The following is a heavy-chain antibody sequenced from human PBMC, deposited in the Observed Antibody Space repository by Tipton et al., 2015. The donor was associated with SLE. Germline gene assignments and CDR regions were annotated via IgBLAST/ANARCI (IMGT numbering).Heavy chain of an antibody. Sequence: SLRLSCVASGFTFSSYEMTWVRQAPGKGLEWVAYVSASGSPINYADSVKGRFTVARDNAKRSLYLQMSSLRAEDTALYYCARGYCPGGVCYTDYFDYWGQGTLVTVSS. CDR1: GFTFSSYE. D-gene: IGHD2-8*02. V-gene: IGHV3-48*03. J-gene: IGHJ4*02. CDR2: VSASGSPI. CDR3: ARGYCPGGVCYTDYFDY.